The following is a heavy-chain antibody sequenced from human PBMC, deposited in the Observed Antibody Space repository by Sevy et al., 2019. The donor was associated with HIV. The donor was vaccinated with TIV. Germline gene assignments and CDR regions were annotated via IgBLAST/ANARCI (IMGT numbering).Heavy chain of an antibody. Sequence: VKVSCKVPGYTLTEFSMHWVRQAPGKGLEWMGTFDPEDGERIYSQKFQVRFTMTEDTSTHTAYMELNSLGSEDTAVYYCATTKEYYDSSGYPFDSWGQGTLVTVSS. D-gene: IGHD3-22*01. CDR2: FDPEDGER. V-gene: IGHV1-24*01. CDR1: GYTLTEFS. J-gene: IGHJ4*02. CDR3: ATTKEYYDSSGYPFDS.